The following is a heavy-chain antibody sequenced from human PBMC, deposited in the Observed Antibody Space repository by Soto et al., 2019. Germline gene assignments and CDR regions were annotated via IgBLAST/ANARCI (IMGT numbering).Heavy chain of an antibody. V-gene: IGHV4-30-4*01. J-gene: IGHJ4*02. CDR1: GGSISSGDYY. D-gene: IGHD4-17*01. CDR2: IYYSGST. Sequence: QVQLQESGPGLVKPSQTLSLTCTVSGGSISSGDYYWSWIRQPPGKGLEWIGYIYYSGSTYYNPSLKSRVXXSXDXXKNQFSLKLSSVTAADTAVYYCARAWNYGDYTPDYWGQGTLVTVSS. CDR3: ARAWNYGDYTPDY.